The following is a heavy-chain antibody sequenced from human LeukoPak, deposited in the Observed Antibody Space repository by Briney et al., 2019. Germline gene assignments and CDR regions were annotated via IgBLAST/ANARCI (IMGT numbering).Heavy chain of an antibody. Sequence: GGSLRLSCAASGFTFSNYAMTWVRQAPGKGLEWVSAISGGGYSTYYADSVKGRFTISRDSSKNTLYLQMNSLRAEDTAVYYCAKDTVEGSGDWGQGTLVTVSS. CDR2: ISGGGYST. CDR1: GFTFSNYA. V-gene: IGHV3-23*01. D-gene: IGHD1-26*01. J-gene: IGHJ4*02. CDR3: AKDTVEGSGD.